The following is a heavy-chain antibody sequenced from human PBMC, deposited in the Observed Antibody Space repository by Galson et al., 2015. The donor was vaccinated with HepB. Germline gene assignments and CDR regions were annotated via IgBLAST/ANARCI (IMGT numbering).Heavy chain of an antibody. V-gene: IGHV3-30*04. D-gene: IGHD4-23*01. CDR2: ISYDGSNK. CDR3: ARDPDYGGNQDDAFDI. CDR1: GFTFSSYA. J-gene: IGHJ3*02. Sequence: SLRLSCAASGFTFSSYAMHWVRQAPGKGLEWVAVISYDGSNKYYADSVKGRFTISSDNSKNTLYLQMNSLRAEDTAVYYCARDPDYGGNQDDAFDIWGQGTMVTVSS.